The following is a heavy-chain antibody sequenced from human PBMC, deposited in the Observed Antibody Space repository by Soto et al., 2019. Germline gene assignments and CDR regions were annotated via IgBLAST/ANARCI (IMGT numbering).Heavy chain of an antibody. V-gene: IGHV5-51*01. J-gene: IGHJ6*02. Sequence: LKISCKASGYIFTLYWIGWVRQMPGKGLEWMGIIYPGDSDTRYSPSFQGQVTISADKSISTASLQWSSLKASDTAVYYCARQSPTPGYYYFSYGMDVWGQGTTVTVSS. CDR3: ARQSPTPGYYYFSYGMDV. CDR2: IYPGDSDT. D-gene: IGHD4-17*01. CDR1: GYIFTLYW.